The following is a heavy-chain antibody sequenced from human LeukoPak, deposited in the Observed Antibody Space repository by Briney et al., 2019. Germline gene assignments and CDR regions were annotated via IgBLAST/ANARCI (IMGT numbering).Heavy chain of an antibody. J-gene: IGHJ4*02. CDR3: ARGPLLDCGGDCYLDY. CDR1: GGSISSYY. D-gene: IGHD2-21*02. Sequence: SETLSLTCTVSGGSISSYYWSWIRQPAGKGLEWIGRIYTSGSTNYNPSLKSRVTMSVDTSKNQFSLKLSSVTAADTAVYYCARGPLLDCGGDCYLDYWGQGTLVTVSS. CDR2: IYTSGST. V-gene: IGHV4-4*07.